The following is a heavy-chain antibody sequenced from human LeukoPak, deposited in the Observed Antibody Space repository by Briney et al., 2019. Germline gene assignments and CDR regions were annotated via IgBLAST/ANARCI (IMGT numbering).Heavy chain of an antibody. V-gene: IGHV4-59*01. J-gene: IGHJ4*01. CDR1: GGSISSYY. CDR2: IYYSGNT. Sequence: PSETLSLTCTVSGGSISSYYWSWTRQPPGQGLEWIGYIYYSGNTNYNPSLKSRVTISVDTSKNQFSLKLKSVTAADTAVYYCARDGDGSIDYWGHGILVTVSS. CDR3: ARDGDGSIDY. D-gene: IGHD5-24*01.